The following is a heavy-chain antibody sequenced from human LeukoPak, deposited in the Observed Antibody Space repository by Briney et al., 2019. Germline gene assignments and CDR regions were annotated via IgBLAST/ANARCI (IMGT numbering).Heavy chain of an antibody. Sequence: GGSLRLSCAASGFTFSSYGMHWVRQAPGKGLEWVAVFSYDGSNKYYADSVKGRFTISRDNSKNTVYLQVNSLRAEDTAVYYCAKVRSSGCLDCYFAFWGRGTLVTVSS. D-gene: IGHD6-19*01. V-gene: IGHV3-30*18. CDR3: AKVRSSGCLDCYFAF. J-gene: IGHJ4*02. CDR2: FSYDGSNK. CDR1: GFTFSSYG.